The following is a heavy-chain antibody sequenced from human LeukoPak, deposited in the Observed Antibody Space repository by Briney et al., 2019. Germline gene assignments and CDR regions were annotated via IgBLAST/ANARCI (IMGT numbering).Heavy chain of an antibody. V-gene: IGHV3-74*01. CDR2: INCDGSSP. J-gene: IGHJ5*02. Sequence: PGGSLRLSCAASGLTFSSYWMHCVRHAPGKGLVSVSRINCDGSSPIYADSVKGRFPIPRDNAKNTLYMQINSLRAEDTVVYYCASVDYDFGDGNWCDPWGEGTLVTVSS. D-gene: IGHD4-17*01. CDR3: ASVDYDFGDGNWCDP. CDR1: GLTFSSYW.